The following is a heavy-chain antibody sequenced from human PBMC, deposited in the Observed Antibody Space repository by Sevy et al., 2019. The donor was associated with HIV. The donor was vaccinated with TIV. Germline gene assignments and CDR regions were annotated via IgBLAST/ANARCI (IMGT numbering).Heavy chain of an antibody. CDR2: ISTDGNIK. D-gene: IGHD3-22*01. J-gene: IGHJ4*02. V-gene: IGHV3-30*04. Sequence: GGSPRLSCTASGFSFSNYAMYWVRQAPGEGLEWVAVISTDGNIKDYADSVKGRFTISRDNFKNTLYLQMNSLRAEDSAVYYCASHYYDSTGYYYPLDYWGLGTLVTVSS. CDR3: ASHYYDSTGYYYPLDY. CDR1: GFSFSNYA.